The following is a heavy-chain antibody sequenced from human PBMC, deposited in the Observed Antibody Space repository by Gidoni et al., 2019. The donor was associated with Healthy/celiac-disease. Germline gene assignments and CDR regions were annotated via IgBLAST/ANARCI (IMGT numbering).Heavy chain of an antibody. CDR2: ISGSGGST. D-gene: IGHD6-13*01. Sequence: EVQLLESGGGLVQPGGSLSLSCAASGFTFSSYAMSWVRQAPGKGLEWVSAISGSGGSTSYADSVKGRFTISRDNSKNTLYLQMNSLRAEDTAVYYCAKAPYSSSWYFDYWGQGTLVTVSS. CDR1: GFTFSSYA. J-gene: IGHJ4*02. CDR3: AKAPYSSSWYFDY. V-gene: IGHV3-23*01.